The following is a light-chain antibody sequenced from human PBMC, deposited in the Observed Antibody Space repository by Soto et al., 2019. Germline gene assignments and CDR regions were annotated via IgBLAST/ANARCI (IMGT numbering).Light chain of an antibody. CDR2: GTS. CDR3: QQNFTTPCS. Sequence: DIQMTQSPSSLSASVGDSVTITCRASQSIIRYLNWYQQKPGKAPKLLIYGTSSLQSGVPSRFSGSGSGTDFTLTISTLQPEDFATYYCQQNFTTPCSFGQGPKLETK. V-gene: IGKV1-39*01. J-gene: IGKJ2*04. CDR1: QSIIRY.